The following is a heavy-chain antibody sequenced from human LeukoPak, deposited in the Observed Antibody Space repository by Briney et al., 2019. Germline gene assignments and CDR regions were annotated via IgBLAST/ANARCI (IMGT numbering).Heavy chain of an antibody. V-gene: IGHV1-69*06. CDR2: IIPIFGTA. CDR3: ARDVGEYCSSTNCYASHY. CDR1: GGTFSSYA. D-gene: IGHD2-2*01. Sequence: ASVKVSCKASGGTFSSYAINWVRQAPGQGLEWMGEIIPIFGTANYAQKFQGRVTITADRSTSTAYMELSSLRSEDTAVYYCARDVGEYCSSTNCYASHYWGQGTLVTVSS. J-gene: IGHJ4*02.